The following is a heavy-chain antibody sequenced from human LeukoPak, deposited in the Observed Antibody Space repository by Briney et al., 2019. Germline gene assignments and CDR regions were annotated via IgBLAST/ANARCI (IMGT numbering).Heavy chain of an antibody. CDR2: INAGNGNT. J-gene: IGHJ5*02. Sequence: ASVKVSCKASGYTFTSYAMHWVRQAPGQRLEWMGWINAGNGNTKYSQEFQGRVTITRDTSASTAYMELSSLRSEDMAVYYCARGRMVRGVITWGYNWFDPWGQGTLVTVSS. D-gene: IGHD3-10*01. V-gene: IGHV1-3*03. CDR3: ARGRMVRGVITWGYNWFDP. CDR1: GYTFTSYA.